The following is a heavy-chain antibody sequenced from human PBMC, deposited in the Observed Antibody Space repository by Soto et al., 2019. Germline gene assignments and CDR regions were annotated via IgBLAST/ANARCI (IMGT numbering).Heavy chain of an antibody. CDR2: IYYSGST. CDR1: GGSISSSSYY. V-gene: IGHV4-39*01. CDR3: ARRLRRRNVAGEGHAFDI. Sequence: QLQLQESGPGLVKPSETLSLTCTVSGGSISSSSYYWGWIRQPPGKGLEWIGSIYYSGSTYYNPSLQSRVTISVDTSKNQFSLKLSSVTAADTAVYYCARRLRRRNVAGEGHAFDIWGRGTMVTVSS. D-gene: IGHD2-15*01. J-gene: IGHJ3*02.